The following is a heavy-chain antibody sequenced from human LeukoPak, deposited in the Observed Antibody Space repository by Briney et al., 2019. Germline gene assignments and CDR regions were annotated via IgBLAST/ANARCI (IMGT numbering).Heavy chain of an antibody. CDR3: AKMVKAVHFDY. CDR2: ISGSGGST. V-gene: IGHV3-23*01. CDR1: GFTFSSYA. D-gene: IGHD5-18*01. Sequence: GGSLRLSCAAYGFTFSSYAMSWVRQAPWKGLEWVSTISGSGGSTYYAASVKGRFTISRDNSKNTLYLQMNSLRAEDTAVYYCAKMVKAVHFDYWGQGTLVTVSS. J-gene: IGHJ4*02.